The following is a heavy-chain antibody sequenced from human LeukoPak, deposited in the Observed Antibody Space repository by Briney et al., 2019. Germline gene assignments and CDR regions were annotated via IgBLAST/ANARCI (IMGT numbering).Heavy chain of an antibody. V-gene: IGHV3-48*03. J-gene: IGHJ4*02. D-gene: IGHD3-10*01. CDR2: ISSSGSTI. Sequence: GGSLRLSCAASGFTFSSYEMNWVRQAPGKGLEWVSYISSSGSTIYYADSVKGRFTISRDNAKNSLYLQMNSLRADDTAVYYCARLSYDSGTHYTCCEYWGQGTLVTVSS. CDR1: GFTFSSYE. CDR3: ARLSYDSGTHYTCCEY.